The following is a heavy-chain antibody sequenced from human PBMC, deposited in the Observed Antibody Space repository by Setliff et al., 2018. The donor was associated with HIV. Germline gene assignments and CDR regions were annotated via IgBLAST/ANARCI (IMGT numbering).Heavy chain of an antibody. CDR1: GYTFTSYA. D-gene: IGHD4-17*01. CDR3: ARGQIIVARSSSTVTAIDY. Sequence: GASVKVSCKASGYTFTSYAMNWVRQAPGQGLEWMGWINTNTGNPTYAQAFTGRFVFSVDTSVTTAYLQISGLKADDTAVYYCARGQIIVARSSSTVTAIDYWGQGTLVTVSS. V-gene: IGHV7-4-1*02. CDR2: INTNTGNP. J-gene: IGHJ4*02.